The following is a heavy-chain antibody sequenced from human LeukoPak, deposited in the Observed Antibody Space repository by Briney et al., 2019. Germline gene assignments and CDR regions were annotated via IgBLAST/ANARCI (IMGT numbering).Heavy chain of an antibody. D-gene: IGHD1-26*01. CDR3: AREVWELTAAPFGP. CDR1: GGSISGSNW. V-gene: IGHV4-4*02. Sequence: PSGTLSLTCAVSGGSISGSNWWSWVRQPPGKGLEWIGEIHHSGSTNYNPSLKSRVTMSVDTSKNQFSLKLSSVTAADTAVYYCAREVWELTAAPFGPWGQGTLVTVSS. CDR2: IHHSGST. J-gene: IGHJ5*02.